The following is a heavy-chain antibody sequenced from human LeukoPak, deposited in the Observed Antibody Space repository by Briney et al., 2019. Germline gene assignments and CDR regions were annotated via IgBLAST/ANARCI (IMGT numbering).Heavy chain of an antibody. CDR2: IYYSGST. V-gene: IGHV4-39*07. CDR3: ARVFEVGATYHDAFDI. CDR1: GGSISSSSYY. D-gene: IGHD1-26*01. Sequence: PSETLSLTCTVSGGSISSSSYYWGWIRQPPGKGLEWIGSIYYSGSTNYNPSLKSRVTISVDTSKNQFSLKLSSVTAADTAVYYCARVFEVGATYHDAFDIWGQGTMVTVSS. J-gene: IGHJ3*02.